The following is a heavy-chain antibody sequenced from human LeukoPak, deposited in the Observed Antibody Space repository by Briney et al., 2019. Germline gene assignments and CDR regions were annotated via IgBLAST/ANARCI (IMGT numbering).Heavy chain of an antibody. D-gene: IGHD3-22*01. CDR1: GGSISSGGYS. CDR3: ARGTMIVEEWGAPFDY. CDR2: IYHTGST. J-gene: IGHJ4*02. V-gene: IGHV4-30-2*01. Sequence: PSETLSLTCAVSGGSISSGGYSWSWIRQPPGKGLEWVGYIYHTGSTYYNPSLKSRVTISVDRSKSQFSLRLSSVTAADTAVYYCARGTMIVEEWGAPFDYWGQGTLVTVSS.